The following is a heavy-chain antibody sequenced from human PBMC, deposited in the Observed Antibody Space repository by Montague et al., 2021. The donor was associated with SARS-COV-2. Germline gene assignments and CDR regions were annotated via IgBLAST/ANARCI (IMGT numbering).Heavy chain of an antibody. D-gene: IGHD3-16*01. J-gene: IGHJ6*02. CDR1: SGSISNYY. V-gene: IGHV4-59*08. CDR3: ARSGKFAYGLDV. CDR2: ISHTEST. Sequence: SETLSLTCTVSSGSISNYYWSWIRQPPGKGLEWIGFISHTESTNXNPSLESRASISIDTSKSQFSLRVRSVTAADTAVYYCARSGKFAYGLDVWGQGTTVTISS.